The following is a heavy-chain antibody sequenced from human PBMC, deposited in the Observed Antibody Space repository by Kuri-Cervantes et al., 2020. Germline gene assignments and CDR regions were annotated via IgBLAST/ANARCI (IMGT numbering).Heavy chain of an antibody. V-gene: IGHV3-21*01. CDR1: GFTFSIYS. D-gene: IGHD1-20*01. Sequence: GESLKISCAASGFTFSIYSMNWVRQAPGKGLEWVSSISRSSSYIYYADSVKGRFTISRDNAKNSLYLQMNSLRAEDTAVYYGARVAYNWNDVTLDAFDLWGQGTMVTVSS. CDR2: ISRSSSYI. CDR3: ARVAYNWNDVTLDAFDL. J-gene: IGHJ3*01.